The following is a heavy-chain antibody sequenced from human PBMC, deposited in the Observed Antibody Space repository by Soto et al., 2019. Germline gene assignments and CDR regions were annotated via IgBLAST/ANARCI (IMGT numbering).Heavy chain of an antibody. D-gene: IGHD3-3*01. V-gene: IGHV6-1*01. J-gene: IGHJ6*02. Sequence: PSQTLSLTCAISGDSVSSNSAAWNWIRQSPSRGLEWLGRTYYRSKWYNDYAVSVKSRITINPDTSKNQFSLQLYSVTAADTAVYYCARDRQYNRFWSGHQNEGPYGMDVWGQGTTVTVSS. CDR1: GDSVSSNSAA. CDR3: ARDRQYNRFWSGHQNEGPYGMDV. CDR2: TYYRSKWYN.